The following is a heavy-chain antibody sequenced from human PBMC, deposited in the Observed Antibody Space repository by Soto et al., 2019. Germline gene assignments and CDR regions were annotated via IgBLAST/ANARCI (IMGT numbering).Heavy chain of an antibody. Sequence: LSLTCAVSGGSISSSNWWSWVRQPPGKGLEWIGEIYHSGSTNYNPSLKSRVTISVDKSKNQFSLKLSSVTAADTAVYYCARARAWEHKHYYGMEVWGPGTTVTVSS. D-gene: IGHD1-26*01. CDR3: ARARAWEHKHYYGMEV. J-gene: IGHJ6*02. CDR2: IYHSGST. V-gene: IGHV4-4*02. CDR1: GGSISSSNW.